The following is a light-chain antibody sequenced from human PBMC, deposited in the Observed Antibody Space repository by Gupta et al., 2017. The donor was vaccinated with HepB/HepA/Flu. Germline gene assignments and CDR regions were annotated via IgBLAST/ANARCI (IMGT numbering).Light chain of an antibody. CDR1: ALPKQY. V-gene: IGLV3-25*03. Sequence: SLALPPPPPLSVSPRHTARFTSSGEALPKQYGYWYQQKPGQAPMLVIYKDSERTSGIPERFSGSSSGTTVTLTISEVRAEDEADYVGQSADITASHQVFGGGTRLTVL. CDR2: KDS. J-gene: IGLJ2*01. CDR3: QSADITASHQV.